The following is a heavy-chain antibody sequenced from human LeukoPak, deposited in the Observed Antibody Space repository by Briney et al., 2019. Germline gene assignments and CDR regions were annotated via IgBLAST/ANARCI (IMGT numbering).Heavy chain of an antibody. J-gene: IGHJ4*02. CDR3: AKGTGSGAFDY. Sequence: GGSLRLSCAASGFTFDDYAMHWVRQAPGKGLEWVSGISWNSGSIGYADSVKGRFTISRDNAKNSLYLQMNSLRAEDTALYYCAKGTGSGAFDYWGQGTLVTVSS. V-gene: IGHV3-9*01. CDR1: GFTFDDYA. CDR2: ISWNSGSI. D-gene: IGHD2-15*01.